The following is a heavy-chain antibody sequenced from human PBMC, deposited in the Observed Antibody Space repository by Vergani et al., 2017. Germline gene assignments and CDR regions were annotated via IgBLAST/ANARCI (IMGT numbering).Heavy chain of an antibody. V-gene: IGHV3-23*01. Sequence: EVQLLESGGGLVQPGGSLRLSCAASGFTFSSYAMSWVRQAPGKGLEWVSAISGSGGSTYYADSVKGRFTISRDNSKNTLYLQMNSLRAEDMAVYYCAKRYYDFWSGYYPFDYWGQGTLVTVSS. CDR1: GFTFSSYA. J-gene: IGHJ4*02. CDR2: ISGSGGST. D-gene: IGHD3-3*01. CDR3: AKRYYDFWSGYYPFDY.